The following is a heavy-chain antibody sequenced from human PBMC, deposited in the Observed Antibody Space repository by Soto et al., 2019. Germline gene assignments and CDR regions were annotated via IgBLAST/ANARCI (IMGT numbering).Heavy chain of an antibody. CDR2: IYYSGST. V-gene: IGHV4-39*01. D-gene: IGHD2-8*02. CDR1: GGSISSSSYY. CDR3: ARKSVLGGAFDI. J-gene: IGHJ3*02. Sequence: QLQLQESGPGLVKPSETLSLTCTVSGGSISSSSYYWGWIRQPPGKGPEWIWSIYYSGSTYYNPSLKSRVTISVDTCNHLSSLELSFVTAADTAVYYCARKSVLGGAFDIWGPGAMVTVSS.